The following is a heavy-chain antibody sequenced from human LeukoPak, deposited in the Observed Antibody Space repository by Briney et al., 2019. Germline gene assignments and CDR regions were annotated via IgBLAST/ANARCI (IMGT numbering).Heavy chain of an antibody. CDR2: IKQDGSEK. J-gene: IGHJ4*02. D-gene: IGHD3-22*01. CDR3: ARAHYYDSSGYYLTPNYFDY. CDR1: GFTFSSYW. V-gene: IGHV3-7*01. Sequence: PGGSLRLSCAASGFTFSSYWMSWVRQAPGKGLEWVANIKQDGSEKYYVDSVKGRFTISRDNAKNSLYLQMNSLRAEDTAVYYCARAHYYDSSGYYLTPNYFDYWGQGTLVTVSS.